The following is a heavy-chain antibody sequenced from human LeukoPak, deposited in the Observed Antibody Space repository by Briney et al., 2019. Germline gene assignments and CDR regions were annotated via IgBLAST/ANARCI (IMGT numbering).Heavy chain of an antibody. CDR1: GFTFSSYW. CDR2: INSGGSDT. J-gene: IGHJ4*02. V-gene: IGHV3-74*01. D-gene: IGHD6-13*01. CDR3: ARVGVFEAAAGQFDY. Sequence: AGGSLRLSCAASGFTFSSYWMHWVRQAPGKGLVWVSRINSGGSDTTYADSVKGRFTISRDNAKNTLYLQMNSQRAEDTAMYYCARVGVFEAAAGQFDYWGQGTLVTVSS.